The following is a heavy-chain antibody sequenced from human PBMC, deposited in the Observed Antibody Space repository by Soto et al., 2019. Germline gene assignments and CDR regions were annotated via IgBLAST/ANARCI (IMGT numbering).Heavy chain of an antibody. CDR1: GYSFTNYA. J-gene: IGHJ4*02. CDR2: ISPYNANT. V-gene: IGHV1-18*04. Sequence: GASVKVSCKASGYSFTNYAISWVRQAPGQGLEWMGWISPYNANTNYAQKLQGRVTLTTDTSTSTAYMEVRSLRSDDTAVYYCARDRNAYCSGGSCYSYFDHWGQGTRVTVS. CDR3: ARDRNAYCSGGSCYSYFDH. D-gene: IGHD2-15*01.